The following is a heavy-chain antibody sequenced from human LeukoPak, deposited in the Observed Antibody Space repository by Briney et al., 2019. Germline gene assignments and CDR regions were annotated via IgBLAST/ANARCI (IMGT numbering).Heavy chain of an antibody. V-gene: IGHV4-34*01. CDR2: INHSGST. J-gene: IGHJ4*02. Sequence: SETLSLTCAVYGGSFSGYYWSWIRQPPGKGLEWIGQINHSGSTNYNPSLKSRVTISVDTSKNQFSLKLSSVTAADTAVYYCARGGMVRGVPSDYWGQGTLVTVSS. CDR3: ARGGMVRGVPSDY. CDR1: GGSFSGYY. D-gene: IGHD3-10*01.